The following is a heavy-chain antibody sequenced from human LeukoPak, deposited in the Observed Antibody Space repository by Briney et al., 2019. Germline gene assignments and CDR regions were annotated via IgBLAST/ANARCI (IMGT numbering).Heavy chain of an antibody. CDR1: GFTFSSYA. Sequence: GRSLRLSCAASGFTFSSYAMHWVRQAPGRGLEWVGRIKSNADGGTTDYTAPVKGRFTISRDDSTNTLYLQMNSLKTEDTAVYYCTTASGSYFDYWGQGTLVTVSS. D-gene: IGHD1-26*01. J-gene: IGHJ4*02. CDR2: IKSNADGGTT. CDR3: TTASGSYFDY. V-gene: IGHV3-15*01.